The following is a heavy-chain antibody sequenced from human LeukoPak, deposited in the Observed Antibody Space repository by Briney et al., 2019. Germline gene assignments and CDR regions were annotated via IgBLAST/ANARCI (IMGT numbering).Heavy chain of an antibody. J-gene: IGHJ3*01. CDR3: ASSPQDYYCSGEGAFDF. D-gene: IGHD3-10*01. V-gene: IGHV3-21*01. CDR1: GCTFSNYY. CDR2: IRSSSYYI. Sequence: PGVSLTLSCAASGCTFSNYYMIWVRQAPGKGLEWVASIRSSSYYIYHADSIKGRFTISRDNAKNSLYLQMNSLRAEDTAVYYCASSPQDYYCSGEGAFDFWGQGTMVIVSS.